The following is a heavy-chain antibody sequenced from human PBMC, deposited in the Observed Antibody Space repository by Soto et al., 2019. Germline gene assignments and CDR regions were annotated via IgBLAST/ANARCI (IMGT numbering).Heavy chain of an antibody. V-gene: IGHV3-30*18. CDR1: GFTFSDYA. D-gene: IGHD6-19*01. CDR3: AKGGRQWLVTSDFNY. CDR2: VSHDGRNT. J-gene: IGHJ4*02. Sequence: VQLVESGGGVVQPGRSLRLSCAASGFTFSDYAMHLVRQDPGKGLEWVAVVSHDGRNTHYADSVKGRFTISSDSSQNTVSLEMTSLRAEDTAVYYCAKGGRQWLVTSDFNYWGQGALVTVSS.